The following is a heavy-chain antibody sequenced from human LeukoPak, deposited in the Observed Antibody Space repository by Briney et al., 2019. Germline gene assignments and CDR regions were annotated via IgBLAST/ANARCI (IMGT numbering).Heavy chain of an antibody. CDR2: IYHSGST. V-gene: IGHV4-30-2*01. D-gene: IGHD1-7*01. Sequence: SETLSLTCAVSGGSISSGGYSWSWIRQPPGKGLEWIGYIYHSGSTYYNPSLKSRVTISVDRSKNQFSLKLSSVTAADTAVYYCARKVRVDWNYDGDWFDPWGQGTLVTVSS. CDR1: GGSISSGGYS. J-gene: IGHJ5*02. CDR3: ARKVRVDWNYDGDWFDP.